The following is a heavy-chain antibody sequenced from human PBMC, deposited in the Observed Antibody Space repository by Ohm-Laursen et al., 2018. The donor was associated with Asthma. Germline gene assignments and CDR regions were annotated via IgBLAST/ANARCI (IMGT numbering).Heavy chain of an antibody. J-gene: IGHJ6*02. D-gene: IGHD3-22*01. CDR3: ARVSYDSSGYYYYYGMDV. CDR2: ISYDGSNK. V-gene: IGHV3-30*03. Sequence: SLRLSCTASGFTFSSYGMHWVRQAPGKGLEWVAVISYDGSNKYYADSVKGRFTISRDNSKNTLYLQMNSLRAEDTAVYYCARVSYDSSGYYYYYGMDVWGQGTLVTVSS. CDR1: GFTFSSYG.